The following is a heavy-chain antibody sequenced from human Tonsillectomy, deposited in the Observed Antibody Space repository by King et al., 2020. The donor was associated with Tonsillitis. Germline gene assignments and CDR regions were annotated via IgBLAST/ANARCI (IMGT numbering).Heavy chain of an antibody. CDR3: AKGHVLVASIYYFGMDV. CDR2: ISFDGNLK. J-gene: IGHJ6*02. V-gene: IGHV3-30*18. Sequence: VQLVESGGGVVQPGRSLRLSCAASGFAFSSYGMHWVRQAPGKGLERVAVISFDGNLKYYANSVKDRFTISRDNSKNTVFLQMNSLRPEDAAVYYCAKGHVLVASIYYFGMDVWGQGTTVTVSS. CDR1: GFAFSSYG. D-gene: IGHD2-21*01.